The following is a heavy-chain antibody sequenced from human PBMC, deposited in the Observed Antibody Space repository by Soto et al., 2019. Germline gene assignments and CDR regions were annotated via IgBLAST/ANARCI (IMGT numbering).Heavy chain of an antibody. V-gene: IGHV3-23*01. CDR2: ISGSGGRV. CDR3: AMTRLYDTGTNDYHRDALDI. CDR1: GFSFGTYV. J-gene: IGHJ3*02. Sequence: EVQLLESGGGMVEPRGSLKLSCAASGFSFGTYVMNWVRQAPGKGLEWVSGISGSGGRVYSADSVKGRFTISRDNSRNTLYLQMNSLRAEDTAIYYCAMTRLYDTGTNDYHRDALDICGQGTQVTVSS. D-gene: IGHD3-22*01.